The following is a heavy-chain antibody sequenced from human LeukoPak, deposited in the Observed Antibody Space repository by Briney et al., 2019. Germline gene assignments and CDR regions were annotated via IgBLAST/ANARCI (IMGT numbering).Heavy chain of an antibody. CDR2: INHSGST. Sequence: SETLSLTCAVYGGSFSGYYWSWIRQPPGKGLEWIGEINHSGSTNYSPSLKSRVTISVDTSKNQFSLKLSSVTAADTAVYYCARGDFWSGYYTGSYYFDYWGQGTLVTVSS. D-gene: IGHD3-3*01. CDR1: GGSFSGYY. CDR3: ARGDFWSGYYTGSYYFDY. V-gene: IGHV4-34*01. J-gene: IGHJ4*02.